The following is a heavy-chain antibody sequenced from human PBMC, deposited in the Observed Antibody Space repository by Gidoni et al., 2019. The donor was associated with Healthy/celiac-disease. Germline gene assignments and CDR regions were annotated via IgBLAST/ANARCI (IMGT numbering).Heavy chain of an antibody. CDR3: ARYSRSRASAYYFDY. J-gene: IGHJ4*02. D-gene: IGHD2-15*01. Sequence: QVQLQQWGAGLLKPSETLSLTCAVYGGSFSGYYWSWIRQPPGKGLEWIGEINHSGSTNYNPSLKSRVTISVDTSKNQFSLKLSSVTAEDTAVYYCARYSRSRASAYYFDYWGQGTLVTVSS. CDR2: INHSGST. V-gene: IGHV4-34*01. CDR1: GGSFSGYY.